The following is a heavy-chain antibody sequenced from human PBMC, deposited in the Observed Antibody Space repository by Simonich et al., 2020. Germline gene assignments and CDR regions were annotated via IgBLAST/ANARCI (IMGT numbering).Heavy chain of an antibody. J-gene: IGHJ4*02. CDR2: ISSSRSYI. D-gene: IGHD3-10*01. V-gene: IGHV3-21*01. CDR1: GFTFSSYS. CDR3: ARDTSYYGSGSYYFDY. Sequence: GGGLVKPGGSLRLSCAASGFTFSSYSMNWVRQAPGKGLDWVSSISSSRSYIYYADSVKGRFTISRDNAKNSLYLQMNSLRAEDTAVYYCARDTSYYGSGSYYFDYWGQGTLVTVSS.